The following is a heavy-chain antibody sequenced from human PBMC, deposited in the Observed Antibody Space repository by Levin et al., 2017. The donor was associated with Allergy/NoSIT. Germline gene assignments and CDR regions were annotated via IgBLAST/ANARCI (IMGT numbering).Heavy chain of an antibody. CDR2: IYYSGST. CDR1: GGSISSYY. V-gene: IGHV4-59*01. Sequence: SETLSLTCTVSGGSISSYYWSWIRQPPGKGLEWIGYIYYSGSTNYNPSLKSRVTISVDTSKNQFSLKLSSVTAADTAVYYCARGSSSWVTTPDYWGQGTLVTVSS. D-gene: IGHD6-13*01. CDR3: ARGSSSWVTTPDY. J-gene: IGHJ4*02.